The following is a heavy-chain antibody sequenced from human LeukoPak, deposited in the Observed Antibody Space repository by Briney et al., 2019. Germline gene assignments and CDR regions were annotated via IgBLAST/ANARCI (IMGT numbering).Heavy chain of an antibody. Sequence: SQTLSLTCTVSGGSISSGGYYWSWIRQHPGKGLEWIGYIYYSGSTYYNPSLKSRVTISVDTSKNQFSLKLSSVTAADTAVYYCARARYCSGGSCYRRFDPWGQGTLVTVSS. V-gene: IGHV4-31*03. J-gene: IGHJ5*02. CDR2: IYYSGST. CDR1: GGSISSGGYY. CDR3: ARARYCSGGSCYRRFDP. D-gene: IGHD2-15*01.